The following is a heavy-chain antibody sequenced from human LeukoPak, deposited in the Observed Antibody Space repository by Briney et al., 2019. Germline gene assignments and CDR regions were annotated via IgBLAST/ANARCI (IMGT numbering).Heavy chain of an antibody. V-gene: IGHV3-21*04. CDR1: AFSLNAYN. CDR2: IRYTGNYI. CDR3: VRDRGTYRPIDY. Sequence: RGSLRLSCAASAFSLNAYNMNWVRQAPGKGLEWVSSIRYTGNYIYYADSVKGRFTISRDNAQNSLYLEMNSLRAEDTAIYYCVRDRGTYRPIDYWGQGTLVTVSS. D-gene: IGHD1-26*01. J-gene: IGHJ4*02.